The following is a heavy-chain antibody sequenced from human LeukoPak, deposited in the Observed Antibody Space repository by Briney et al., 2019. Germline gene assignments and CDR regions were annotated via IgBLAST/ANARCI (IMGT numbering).Heavy chain of an antibody. J-gene: IGHJ4*02. D-gene: IGHD6-19*01. CDR3: AKGSSGWYTTPSGY. V-gene: IGHV3-23*01. CDR2: ISGSGGST. Sequence: GGSLRLSCAASGFTFSSYAMSWVRQAQGKGLEWVSAISGSGGSTYYADSVKGRFTISRDNSKNTLYLQMNSLRAEDTAVYYCAKGSSGWYTTPSGYWGQGTLVTVSS. CDR1: GFTFSSYA.